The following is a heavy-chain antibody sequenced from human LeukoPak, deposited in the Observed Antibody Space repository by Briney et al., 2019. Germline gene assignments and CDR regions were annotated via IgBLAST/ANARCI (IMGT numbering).Heavy chain of an antibody. Sequence: GGSLRLSCAASGFTFSRYPMSWVRQAPGKGLEWVSVISGGGDTTYYADSVKGRFTISRGNSKNTLYLQMDSLRAEDTAVYYCAKARGEYSSSSFDPWGQGTLVTVSS. CDR1: GFTFSRYP. J-gene: IGHJ5*02. V-gene: IGHV3-23*01. D-gene: IGHD6-6*01. CDR2: ISGGGDTT. CDR3: AKARGEYSSSSFDP.